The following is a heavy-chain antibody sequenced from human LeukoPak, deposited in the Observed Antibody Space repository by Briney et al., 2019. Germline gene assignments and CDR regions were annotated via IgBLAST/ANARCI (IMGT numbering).Heavy chain of an antibody. CDR2: INPSGGST. CDR1: GYTFTSYY. Sequence: ASVKVSCKASGYTFTSYYMHWVRQAPGQGLEWMGIINPSGGSTSYAQKFQGRVTMTRDMSTSTVYMELSSLTSEDTAVYYCARDLAVFYDSQLMDVWGKGTTVTVSS. D-gene: IGHD3-3*01. V-gene: IGHV1-46*01. CDR3: ARDLAVFYDSQLMDV. J-gene: IGHJ6*03.